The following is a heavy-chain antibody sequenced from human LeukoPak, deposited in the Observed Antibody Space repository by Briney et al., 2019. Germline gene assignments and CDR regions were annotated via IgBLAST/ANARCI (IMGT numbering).Heavy chain of an antibody. Sequence: ASVKLSCKASGSTFTSYGIIWVRQAPGQGLVGRGWVSAYNGNTNYAQKLQGRVTRTTDTSTSTAYMELRSLRSDDTAVYYCARDRIRGSGTIFGVVIIPGYWGQGTLVTVSS. CDR1: GSTFTSYG. D-gene: IGHD3-3*01. J-gene: IGHJ4*02. V-gene: IGHV1-18*01. CDR3: ARDRIRGSGTIFGVVIIPGY. CDR2: VSAYNGNT.